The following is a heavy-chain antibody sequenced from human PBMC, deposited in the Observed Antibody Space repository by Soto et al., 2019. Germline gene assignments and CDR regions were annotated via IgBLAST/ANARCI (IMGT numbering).Heavy chain of an antibody. CDR1: GYSFTTYV. V-gene: IGHV1-18*01. J-gene: IGHJ6*02. Sequence: QGLLVQSGAEVKQPGASVKVSCKASGYSFTTYVISWARQAPGQGLEWMGWISGYNGDTNNAQKFQDRVTMTIDRSTTTAYLELSRLTSDDTAVYYFAKNGHPPYNFYGMDVWGQGATVTVSS. CDR2: ISGYNGDT. CDR3: AKNGHPPYNFYGMDV. D-gene: IGHD2-8*01.